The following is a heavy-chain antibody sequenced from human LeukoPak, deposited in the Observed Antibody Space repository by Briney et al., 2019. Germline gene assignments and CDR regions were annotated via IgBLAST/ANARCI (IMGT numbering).Heavy chain of an antibody. CDR3: AKRSGPLDY. J-gene: IGHJ4*02. CDR2: ISASGGST. Sequence: QPGGSLRLSCAVSGFTVSSCAMSWVRQAPGKGLQWVSSISASGGSTYYADSVKGRLTISRDKSKNTVYLQMNSLRADDTAVYYCAKRSGPLDYWGQGTLVTVSS. D-gene: IGHD5-12*01. V-gene: IGHV3-23*01. CDR1: GFTVSSCA.